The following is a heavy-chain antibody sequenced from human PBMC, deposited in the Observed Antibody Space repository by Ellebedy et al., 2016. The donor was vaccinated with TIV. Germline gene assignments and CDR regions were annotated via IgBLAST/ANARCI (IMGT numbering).Heavy chain of an antibody. V-gene: IGHV1-18*04. CDR1: GYTFTNYG. Sequence: AASVKVSCKASGYTFTNYGITWVRQAPGQGLEWMGWISAYSGDRNSVQKLQGRVTMTTDTSTNTAYMELRSLRSDDTAVYYCATSSGWYFYYFDYWGQGTLVTVSS. J-gene: IGHJ4*02. CDR3: ATSSGWYFYYFDY. D-gene: IGHD6-19*01. CDR2: ISAYSGDR.